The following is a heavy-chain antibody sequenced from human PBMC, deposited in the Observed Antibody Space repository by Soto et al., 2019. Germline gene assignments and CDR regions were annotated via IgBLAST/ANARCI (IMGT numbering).Heavy chain of an antibody. J-gene: IGHJ6*02. CDR2: IYYSGST. CDR3: ASSSNDYYYYGMDV. CDR1: GGSISSGGYS. Sequence: PSETLSLTCAVSGGSISSGGYSWSWIRPPPGKGLEWIGYIYYSGSTNYNPSLKSRVTISVDTSKNQFSLKLSSVTAADTAVYYCASSSNDYYYYGMDVWGQGTTVTVSS. D-gene: IGHD6-6*01. V-gene: IGHV4-61*08.